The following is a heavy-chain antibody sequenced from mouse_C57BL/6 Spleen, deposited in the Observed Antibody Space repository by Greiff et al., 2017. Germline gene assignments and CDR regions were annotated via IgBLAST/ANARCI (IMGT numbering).Heavy chain of an antibody. D-gene: IGHD2-4*01. J-gene: IGHJ2*01. CDR1: GYTFTDYY. V-gene: IGHV1-26*01. CDR3: ARRDDYDGGLDY. CDR2: INPNNGGT. Sequence: EVQLQQSGPELVKPGASVKISCKASGYTFTDYYMNWVKQSHGKSLEWIGDINPNNGGTSYNQKFKGKATLTVDKSSSTAYMELRSLTSEDSAVYYCARRDDYDGGLDYWGQGTTLTVSS.